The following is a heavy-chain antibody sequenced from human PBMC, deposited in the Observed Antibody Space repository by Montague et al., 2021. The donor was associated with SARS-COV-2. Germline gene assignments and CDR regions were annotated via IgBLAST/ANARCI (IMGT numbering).Heavy chain of an antibody. CDR3: AKQALTRYCTSTTCFGAAFDI. V-gene: IGHV4-59*08. CDR2: IYYTGST. D-gene: IGHD2-2*01. CDR1: GVSISSYY. J-gene: IGHJ3*02. Sequence: SETLSLTCTVSGVSISSYYWIWIRQPPGKGLEWIGYIYYTGSTNYNPSLKCRVTISVDTSKNQFSLKLSSVTAADTAVYYCAKQALTRYCTSTTCFGAAFDIWGQGTMVTVSS.